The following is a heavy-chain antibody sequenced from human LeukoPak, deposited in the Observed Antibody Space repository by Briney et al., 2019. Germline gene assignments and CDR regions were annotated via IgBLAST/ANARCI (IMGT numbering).Heavy chain of an antibody. CDR3: ARLIAVAGPGSY. J-gene: IGHJ4*02. Sequence: SETLSLTCTVSGGSISSSTYYWGWIRQPPGKGLEWIGSIYYSGSTYYNPSLKSRVTTSVDTSKNQFSLKLSSVTAADTAVYYCARLIAVAGPGSYWGQGTLVTVSS. V-gene: IGHV4-39*01. CDR2: IYYSGST. CDR1: GGSISSSTYY. D-gene: IGHD6-13*01.